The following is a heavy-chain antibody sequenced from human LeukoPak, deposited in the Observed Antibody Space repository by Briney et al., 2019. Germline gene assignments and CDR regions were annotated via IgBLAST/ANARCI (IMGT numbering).Heavy chain of an antibody. CDR3: ARKYYYGSGIYYVFDY. CDR2: IRANAGDT. V-gene: IGHV3-23*01. Sequence: PGGSLRLSCAASGFGVNNYDMNWVRQAPGKGLEWDSAIRANAGDTFYADSVKGRFTISRDNSKNTLYLQMSSLRAEDTAVFYCARKYYYGSGIYYVFDYWGQGTLVTVSS. D-gene: IGHD3-10*01. J-gene: IGHJ4*02. CDR1: GFGVNNYD.